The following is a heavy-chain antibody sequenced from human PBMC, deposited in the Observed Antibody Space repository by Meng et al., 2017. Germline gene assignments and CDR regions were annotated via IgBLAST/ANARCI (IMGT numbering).Heavy chain of an antibody. J-gene: IGHJ4*02. Sequence: QVQVVQAVTEVKKPGASVKVSCKPSGYNFPDYYIHWVRRAPGQGLEWMGRINPKSGDTHYAQKFQARVTMTGDTSISTAYMELSGLRSDDTAMYYCARDEDISAAGKLFGDYWGQGTLVTVFS. CDR2: INPKSGDT. CDR3: ARDEDISAAGKLFGDY. CDR1: GYNFPDYY. V-gene: IGHV1-2*06. D-gene: IGHD6-25*01.